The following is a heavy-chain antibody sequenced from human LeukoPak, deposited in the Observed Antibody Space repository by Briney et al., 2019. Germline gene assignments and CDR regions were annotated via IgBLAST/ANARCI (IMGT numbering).Heavy chain of an antibody. CDR2: INGDGIST. V-gene: IGHV3-74*01. J-gene: IGHJ3*02. D-gene: IGHD3-10*02. Sequence: GGSLRLSCAASGFTYSTYFMHWVRQAPGKGLEWVSRINGDGISTTYADSVMGRFTISRDNAKNTLYLQMNSLRAEDTAVYYCGSPRTFSGRNVLDMWGQGTMVTVSS. CDR1: GFTYSTYF. CDR3: GSPRTFSGRNVLDM.